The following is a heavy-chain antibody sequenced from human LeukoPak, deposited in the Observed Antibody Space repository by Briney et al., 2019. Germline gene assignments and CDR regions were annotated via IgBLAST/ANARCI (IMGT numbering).Heavy chain of an antibody. D-gene: IGHD2-2*01. V-gene: IGHV1-18*01. CDR2: ISAYNGNT. J-gene: IGHJ4*02. Sequence: VASVKVSCKASGYTFTSYGISWVRQAPGQGLEWMGWISAYNGNTNYAQKLQGRVTMTTDTSTSTAYMELRSLRSDDTAVYYCARETLFPCTSCQQFDYWGQGTLVTVSS. CDR1: GYTFTSYG. CDR3: ARETLFPCTSCQQFDY.